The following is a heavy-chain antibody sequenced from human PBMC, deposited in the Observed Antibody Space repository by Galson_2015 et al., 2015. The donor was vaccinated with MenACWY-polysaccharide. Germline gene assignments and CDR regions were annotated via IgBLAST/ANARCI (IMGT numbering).Heavy chain of an antibody. CDR1: GFTFSSYA. V-gene: IGHV3-23*01. Sequence: SLRVSCAASGFTFSSYAMSWVRQAPGKGLEWVSAISGSGGSTYYADSVKGRFTISRDNSKNTLYLQMNSLRAEDTAVYYCAKDGGLMHAFDYWGQGTLVTVSS. D-gene: IGHD3-16*01. CDR3: AKDGGLMHAFDY. CDR2: ISGSGGST. J-gene: IGHJ4*02.